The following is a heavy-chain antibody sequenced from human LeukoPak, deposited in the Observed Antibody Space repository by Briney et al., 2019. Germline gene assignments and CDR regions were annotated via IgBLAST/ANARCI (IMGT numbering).Heavy chain of an antibody. CDR1: GYPFASYG. J-gene: IGHJ2*01. V-gene: IGHV1-18*01. CDR3: ARDHGGKVDRYFDL. D-gene: IGHD2-15*01. Sequence: ASVKVSCKASGYPFASYGISWVRQAPGQGVEWMGWISAYKGNTNYAQKLQGRVTMTTDTSTSTAYMELRSLRSDDTAVYYCARDHGGKVDRYFDLWGRGTLVTVSS. CDR2: ISAYKGNT.